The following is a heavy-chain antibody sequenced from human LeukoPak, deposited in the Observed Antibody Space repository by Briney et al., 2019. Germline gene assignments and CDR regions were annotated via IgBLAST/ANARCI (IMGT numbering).Heavy chain of an antibody. Sequence: NPSETLSLTCTVSGGSISSYYWSWIRQPPGKGLEWIGYIYYSGSTNYNPSLKSRVTISVDTSKKQFSLKLSSVTAADTAVYYCARVEEGYGSGRRENYYYYYMDVWGKGTTVTISS. J-gene: IGHJ6*03. CDR1: GGSISSYY. V-gene: IGHV4-59*01. CDR3: ARVEEGYGSGRRENYYYYYMDV. D-gene: IGHD3-10*01. CDR2: IYYSGST.